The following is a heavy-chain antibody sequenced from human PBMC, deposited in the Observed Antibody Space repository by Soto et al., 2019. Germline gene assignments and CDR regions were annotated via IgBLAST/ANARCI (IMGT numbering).Heavy chain of an antibody. CDR1: GFTFSSYW. D-gene: IGHD3-22*01. CDR3: ARDNTPLEYYDDSSGIPLDY. CDR2: INSDGSST. V-gene: IGHV3-74*01. Sequence: EVQLVESGGGLVQPGGSLRLSCAASGFTFSSYWMHWVRQAPGKGLVWVSRINSDGSSTSYADSVKGRFTISRDNAKNTLYLQMNSLRGEDTAVYYCARDNTPLEYYDDSSGIPLDYWGQGTQVTVSS. J-gene: IGHJ4*02.